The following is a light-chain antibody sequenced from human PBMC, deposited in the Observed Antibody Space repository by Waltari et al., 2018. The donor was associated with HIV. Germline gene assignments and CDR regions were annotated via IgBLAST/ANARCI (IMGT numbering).Light chain of an antibody. CDR3: QQYNNWPYT. V-gene: IGKV3-15*01. CDR2: GAS. Sequence: EIVLTQSPATLSVSPGERATLSCRASQSVSSNLAWYQQKPGQAPRLLIHGASTRATDIPARFSGSGSGTEFTLTISSLQSEDFAVYYCQQYNNWPYTFGQGTKLEIK. J-gene: IGKJ2*01. CDR1: QSVSSN.